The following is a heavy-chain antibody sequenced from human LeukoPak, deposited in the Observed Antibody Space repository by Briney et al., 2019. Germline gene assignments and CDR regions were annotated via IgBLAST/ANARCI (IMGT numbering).Heavy chain of an antibody. CDR1: GFTVSSNY. CDR3: ARHGGSGAYTHFDY. CDR2: IYSGGST. V-gene: IGHV3-53*05. J-gene: IGHJ4*02. Sequence: GGSLRLSCAASGFTVSSNYMSWVRQAPGKGLEWVSVIYSGGSTYYADSVKGRFTISRDNSKSTLYLQMNSLRAEDTAVYYCARHGGSGAYTHFDYWGQGTLVTVSS. D-gene: IGHD2-15*01.